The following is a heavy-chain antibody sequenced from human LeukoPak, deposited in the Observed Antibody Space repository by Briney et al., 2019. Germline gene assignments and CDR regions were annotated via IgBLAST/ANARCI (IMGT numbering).Heavy chain of an antibody. CDR3: ARSYSSSWHYLDY. D-gene: IGHD6-13*01. V-gene: IGHV3-23*01. Sequence: GGSLRLSCAGPGFTFSSYAMSWVRQAPGKGLEWVSAISGSGGSTYYADSVKGRFTISRDNSKNTLYLQMNSLRAEDTALYFCARSYSSSWHYLDYWGQGTLVTVSS. CDR1: GFTFSSYA. CDR2: ISGSGGST. J-gene: IGHJ4*02.